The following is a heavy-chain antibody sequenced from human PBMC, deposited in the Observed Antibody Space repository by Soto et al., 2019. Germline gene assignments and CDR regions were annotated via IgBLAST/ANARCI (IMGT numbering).Heavy chain of an antibody. CDR2: IYYSGST. D-gene: IGHD4-4*01. CDR1: GGSISSGDYY. CDR3: ARGVTANWFDP. Sequence: LSLTCTVSGGSISSGDYYWSWIRQPPGKGLEWIGYIYYSGSTYYNPSLKSRVTISVDTSKNQFSLKLSSVTAADTAVYYCARGVTANWFDPWGQGTLVTVSS. V-gene: IGHV4-30-4*01. J-gene: IGHJ5*02.